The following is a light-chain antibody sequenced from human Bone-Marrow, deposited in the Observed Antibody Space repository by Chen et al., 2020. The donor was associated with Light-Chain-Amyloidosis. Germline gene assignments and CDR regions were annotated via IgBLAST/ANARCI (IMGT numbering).Light chain of an antibody. Sequence: QSALTQPASVSGSPGQSITISCTGRRGDIGTYDFVSWYQQFPGKAPKLMIYEAIKRPSGVSDRFSGSKSGYPASLTIAGLQAEDEADYYCCGYAGRSSVVFGGGTKLTVL. V-gene: IGLV2-23*01. J-gene: IGLJ3*02. CDR1: RGDIGTYDF. CDR2: EAI. CDR3: CGYAGRSSVV.